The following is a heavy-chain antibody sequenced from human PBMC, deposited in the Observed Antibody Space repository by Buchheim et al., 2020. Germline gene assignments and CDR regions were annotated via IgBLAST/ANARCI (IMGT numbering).Heavy chain of an antibody. D-gene: IGHD3-10*01. Sequence: QVQLVQSGAEVKKPGSSVKVSCKASGGTFSGYTISWVRQAPGQGLEWMGRIIPILGIANYAQKFQGRVTITADKSTSTAYMELSSLRSEDTAVYYCAQFSYGSGRSYYYYGMDVWAKGP. CDR3: AQFSYGSGRSYYYYGMDV. J-gene: IGHJ6*02. V-gene: IGHV1-69*02. CDR1: GGTFSGYT. CDR2: IIPILGIA.